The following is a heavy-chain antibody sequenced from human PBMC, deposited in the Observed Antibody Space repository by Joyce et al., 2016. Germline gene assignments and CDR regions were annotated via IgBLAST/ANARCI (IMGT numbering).Heavy chain of an antibody. CDR1: GGSISRSTYY. V-gene: IGHV4-39*01. D-gene: IGHD5-24*01. CDR3: ARHGGGYTRLFDY. Sequence: QLQLQESGPGLVRPSETLSLSCTVSGGSISRSTYYWGWVRQPPGKGLEWIGGIYYSGDSYYNPSLKRRVTISVDTSRNQFSLKLSSVTAADTAVYYCARHGGGYTRLFDYWGQGTLVTVSS. CDR2: IYYSGDS. J-gene: IGHJ4*02.